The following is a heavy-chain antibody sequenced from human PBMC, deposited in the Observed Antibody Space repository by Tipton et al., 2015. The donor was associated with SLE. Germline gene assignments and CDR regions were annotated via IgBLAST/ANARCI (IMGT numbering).Heavy chain of an antibody. Sequence: SLRLSCTASGFTFSLYSMNWVRQAPGKGLEWVSSISSSSRYIYHAESLKGRFTISRDNAKNSLYLQMNGLRVEDTAVYFCAGDDYASGITWGQGTLVTVSS. CDR1: GFTFSLYS. CDR2: ISSSSRYI. D-gene: IGHD3-10*01. V-gene: IGHV3-21*03. J-gene: IGHJ5*02. CDR3: AGDDYASGIT.